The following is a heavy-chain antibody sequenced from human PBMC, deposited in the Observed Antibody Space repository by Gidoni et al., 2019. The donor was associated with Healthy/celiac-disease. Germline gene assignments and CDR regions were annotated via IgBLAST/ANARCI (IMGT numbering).Heavy chain of an antibody. J-gene: IGHJ4*02. Sequence: EVQLLESGGGLVQTGGSLSRSCAASGFTFSSYAMSWVRQAPGKGLEWVSAISGSGGSTYYADSVKGRFTISRDNSKSTLYLQMNSLRAEDTAVYYCAKRVAYGQFDYWGQGTLVTVSS. V-gene: IGHV3-23*01. CDR2: ISGSGGST. CDR3: AKRVAYGQFDY. CDR1: GFTFSSYA. D-gene: IGHD3-16*01.